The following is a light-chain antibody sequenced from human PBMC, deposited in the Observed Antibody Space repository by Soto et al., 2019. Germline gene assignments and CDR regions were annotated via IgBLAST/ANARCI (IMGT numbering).Light chain of an antibody. CDR2: DVS. V-gene: IGLV2-14*01. Sequence: QSALTQPASVSGSPGQSITISCSGTSSDVGGYKYVSWYQHHPGKAPKLLIYDVSNRPSGISDRFSGSKSGNAASLTISGLQADDEAVYYCSSLSDSRNLLFGTGTKVTVL. CDR1: SSDVGGYKY. CDR3: SSLSDSRNLL. J-gene: IGLJ1*01.